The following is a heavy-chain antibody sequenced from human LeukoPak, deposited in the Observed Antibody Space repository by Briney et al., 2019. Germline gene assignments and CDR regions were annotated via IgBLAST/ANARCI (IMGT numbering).Heavy chain of an antibody. Sequence: PGGSLRLSCEASGFSFSNYWMHWVRQVPGKGLVWVSRLNGDASSTNYADSVKGRFTISRDNAKNTLYLQMNSLRAEDTAVYYCARDWMEGATFEFQGPVDYWGQGTLVTVAS. CDR2: LNGDASST. D-gene: IGHD1-26*01. J-gene: IGHJ4*02. CDR3: ARDWMEGATFEFQGPVDY. CDR1: GFSFSNYW. V-gene: IGHV3-74*01.